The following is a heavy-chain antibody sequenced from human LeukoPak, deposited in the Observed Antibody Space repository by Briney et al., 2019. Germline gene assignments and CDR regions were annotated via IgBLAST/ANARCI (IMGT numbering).Heavy chain of an antibody. CDR1: GFTFGDYA. CDR3: TPESGDY. CDR2: IRSKTYGGTT. D-gene: IGHD1-26*01. Sequence: GGSLRLSCIASGFTFGDYAMSWVRQAPGKGLEWVGFIRSKTYGGTTEYAASVKGRFAISRDDSKSIAYLQMNSLKTEDTAVYYCTPESGDYWGRGTLVTVSS. J-gene: IGHJ4*02. V-gene: IGHV3-49*04.